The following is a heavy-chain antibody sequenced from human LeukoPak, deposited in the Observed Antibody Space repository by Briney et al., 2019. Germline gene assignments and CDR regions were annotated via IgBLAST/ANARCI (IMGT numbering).Heavy chain of an antibody. V-gene: IGHV3-13*01. CDR1: GFTFSSYD. D-gene: IGHD1-26*01. CDR2: IGTAGDT. J-gene: IGHJ4*02. CDR3: ARVVRGSHFDY. Sequence: GGSLRLSCAASGFTFSSYDMHWVRQATGKGLEWVSAIGTAGDTYYPGSVKGRFTISRENAKNSLYLQMNSLRAGDTAVYYCARVVRGSHFDYWGQGTLVTVSS.